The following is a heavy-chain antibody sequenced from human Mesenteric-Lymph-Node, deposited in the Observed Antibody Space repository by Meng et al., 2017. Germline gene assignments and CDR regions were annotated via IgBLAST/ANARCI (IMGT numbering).Heavy chain of an antibody. CDR3: VRDKWQVACSSMSCSSLDY. CDR2: INYDGRTT. CDR1: GFTFSNYW. J-gene: IGHJ4*02. D-gene: IGHD2-2*01. Sequence: GESLKISCAASGFTFSNYWMHWVRQAPGKGLVWVSRINYDGRTTTYADSVKGRFTISRDNAKSSLYLQMNSLRAEDTAVYYCVRDKWQVACSSMSCSSLDYWGQGTLVTVSS. V-gene: IGHV3-74*01.